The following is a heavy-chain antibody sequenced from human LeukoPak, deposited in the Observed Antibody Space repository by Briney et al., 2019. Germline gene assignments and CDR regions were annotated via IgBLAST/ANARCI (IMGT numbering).Heavy chain of an antibody. Sequence: GGSLRLSCAASGFTFSSYAMSWVRQAPEKGLEWVSAISGSGGSTYYADSVKGRFTISRDNSKNTLYLQMNSLRAEDTAVYYCAKDVIVVVVAATPSFDYWGQGTLVTVSS. CDR2: ISGSGGST. CDR3: AKDVIVVVVAATPSFDY. V-gene: IGHV3-23*01. CDR1: GFTFSSYA. J-gene: IGHJ4*02. D-gene: IGHD2-15*01.